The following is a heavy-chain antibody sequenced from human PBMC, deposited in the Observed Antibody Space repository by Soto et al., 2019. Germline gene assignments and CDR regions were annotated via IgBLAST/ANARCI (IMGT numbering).Heavy chain of an antibody. CDR3: ARDGDPQSAFWSGPLGGGRFDP. CDR1: GGTFGNSA. D-gene: IGHD3-3*01. V-gene: IGHV1-69*12. J-gene: IGHJ5*02. Sequence: QVQLEQSGAEVKKPGSSVNVSCKTSGGTFGNSAVTWVRQAPGQGLEWLGGIVPMFGTANYAQKFQGRVTITADESTITAYMELSSLNTDDTAVYYCARDGDPQSAFWSGPLGGGRFDPWGQGTLVTVSS. CDR2: IVPMFGTA.